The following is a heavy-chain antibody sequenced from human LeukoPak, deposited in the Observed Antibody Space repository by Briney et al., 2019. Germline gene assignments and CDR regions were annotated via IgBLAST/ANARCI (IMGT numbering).Heavy chain of an antibody. D-gene: IGHD2-21*02. CDR3: ARWGDLYWYFDL. CDR2: IYTSGTT. V-gene: IGHV4-61*02. Sequence: PSQTLSLTCTVSGGSISSGSYYWNWIRQPAGKGLEWIWRIYTSGTTDYNPSLKSRVTISVDTSKNQFSLKLSSVTAADTAVYYCARWGDLYWYFDLWGRGILVTVSS. CDR1: GGSISSGSYY. J-gene: IGHJ2*01.